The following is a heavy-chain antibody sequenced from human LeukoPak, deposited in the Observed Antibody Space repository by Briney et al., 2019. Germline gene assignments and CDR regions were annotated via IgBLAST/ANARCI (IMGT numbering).Heavy chain of an antibody. CDR3: AKDKAYYYDSSGYYQTYFDY. CDR1: GFTVSSNY. CDR2: ISWNSGSI. Sequence: PGGSLRLSCAASGFTVSSNYMSWVRQAPGKGLEWVSGISWNSGSIGYADSVKGRFTISRDNAKNSLYLQMNSLRAEDTALYYCAKDKAYYYDSSGYYQTYFDYWGQGTLVTVSS. V-gene: IGHV3-9*01. D-gene: IGHD3-22*01. J-gene: IGHJ4*02.